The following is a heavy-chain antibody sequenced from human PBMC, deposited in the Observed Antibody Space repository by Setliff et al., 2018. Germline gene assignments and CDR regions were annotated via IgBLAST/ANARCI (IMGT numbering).Heavy chain of an antibody. CDR1: GYTFTTYT. Sequence: ASVKVSCKASGYTFTTYTMNWVRQAPGQGLEWMGWINTNTGNPTYAQGFTGRYVFSLDTSVSTAYLQISSLKAEDTAVYYCARAPPNRYSGSYEYFYMDVWGKGTTVTVSS. CDR2: INTNTGNP. CDR3: ARAPPNRYSGSYEYFYMDV. J-gene: IGHJ6*03. D-gene: IGHD1-26*01. V-gene: IGHV7-4-1*02.